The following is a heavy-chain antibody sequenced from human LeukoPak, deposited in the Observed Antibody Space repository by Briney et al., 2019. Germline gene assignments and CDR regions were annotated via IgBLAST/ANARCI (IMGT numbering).Heavy chain of an antibody. CDR3: ARYRLESFRFKNYYYGVDV. CDR2: INSDGSNT. D-gene: IGHD3-3*01. V-gene: IGHV3-74*01. CDR1: GFTFSSYW. J-gene: IGHJ6*02. Sequence: PGGSLRLSCAASGFTFSSYWTHWVRQAPGKGLVWVSHINSDGSNTNYADSVKGRFTISRDNAKNTLYLQMNSLRAEDTAVYYCARYRLESFRFKNYYYGVDVWGQGTTVTVSS.